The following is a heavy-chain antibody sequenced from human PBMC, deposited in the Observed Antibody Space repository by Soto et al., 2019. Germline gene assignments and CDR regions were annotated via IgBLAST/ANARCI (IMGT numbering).Heavy chain of an antibody. V-gene: IGHV3-48*03. D-gene: IGHD2-8*01. CDR2: ISSSGSTI. Sequence: EVQLVESGGGLVQPGGSLRLSCAASGFTFSSYEMNWVRQAPGKGLEWVSYISSSGSTIYYADSVKGRFTISRDNAKNSLYLQMNSLRAEDTAVYYCARDTEYCTNGVCTLIWGYWGQGTLVTVSS. CDR1: GFTFSSYE. J-gene: IGHJ4*02. CDR3: ARDTEYCTNGVCTLIWGY.